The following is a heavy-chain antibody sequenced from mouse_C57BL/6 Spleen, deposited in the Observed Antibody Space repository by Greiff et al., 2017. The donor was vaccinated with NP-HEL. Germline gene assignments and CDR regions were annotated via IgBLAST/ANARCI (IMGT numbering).Heavy chain of an antibody. V-gene: IGHV5-17*01. CDR2: ISSGSSTI. CDR3: ARGENYEDYAMDY. Sequence: EVQLVESGGGLVKPGGSLKLSCAASGFTFSDYGMHWVRQAPEKGLEWVAYISSGSSTIYYADTVKGRFTISRDNAKNTLFLQMTSLRSEDTAMYYCARGENYEDYAMDYWGQGTSVTVSS. CDR1: GFTFSDYG. J-gene: IGHJ4*01. D-gene: IGHD1-1*01.